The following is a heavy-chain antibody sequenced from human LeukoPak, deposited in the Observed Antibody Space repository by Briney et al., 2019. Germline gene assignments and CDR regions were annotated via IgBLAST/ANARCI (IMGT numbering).Heavy chain of an antibody. CDR1: GFTVSSNY. J-gene: IGHJ4*02. CDR3: ASNPQYCGGGCFFY. CDR2: IYSGGST. Sequence: GTSLRLSCAASGFTVSSNYMSWVRQAPGKGLEWVSVIYSGGSTYYADSVKGRFTISRDNSQNTLFLQMNSLRAEDTAVYYCASNPQYCGGGCFFYWGQGTLVTVSS. D-gene: IGHD2-21*02. V-gene: IGHV3-53*01.